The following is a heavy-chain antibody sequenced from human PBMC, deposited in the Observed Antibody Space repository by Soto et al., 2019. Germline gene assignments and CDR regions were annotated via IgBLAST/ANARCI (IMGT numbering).Heavy chain of an antibody. Sequence: QVQLQESGPGLVKPSETLSLTCTVSGGSISSYYWNWIRQPPGKGLEWIGYIYHTGRTNYNPSLKSRVTISLDTSKNQFSLKLSSVTAADTAVYYCARRDGYNYYYLDSWGQGTLVTVSS. V-gene: IGHV4-59*08. CDR2: IYHTGRT. CDR1: GGSISSYY. CDR3: ARRDGYNYYYLDS. J-gene: IGHJ4*02. D-gene: IGHD5-12*01.